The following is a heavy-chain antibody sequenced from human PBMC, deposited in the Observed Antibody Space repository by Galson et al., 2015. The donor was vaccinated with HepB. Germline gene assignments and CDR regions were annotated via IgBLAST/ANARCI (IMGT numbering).Heavy chain of an antibody. V-gene: IGHV3-30-3*01. CDR2: ISYDGSNK. CDR3: ARGSYGGNSLGSIAFDI. CDR1: GFTFSSYA. Sequence: SLRLSCAASGFTFSSYAMHWVRQAPGKGLEWVAVISYDGSNKYYADSVKGRFTISGDNSKNTLYLQMNSLRAEDTAVYYCARGSYGGNSLGSIAFDIWGQGTMVTVSS. D-gene: IGHD4-23*01. J-gene: IGHJ3*02.